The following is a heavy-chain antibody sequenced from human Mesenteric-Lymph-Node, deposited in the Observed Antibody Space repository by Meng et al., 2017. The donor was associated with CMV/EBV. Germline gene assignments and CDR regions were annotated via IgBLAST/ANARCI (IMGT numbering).Heavy chain of an antibody. V-gene: IGHV4-39*01. CDR2: IYYSGST. CDR1: AGSISSSSYY. D-gene: IGHD3-10*01. J-gene: IGHJ5*02. Sequence: QLQLQESGPGLVKPSETLSLTCTASAGSISSSSYYWGWIRQPPGKGLEWIGSIYYSGSTYYNPSLKSRVTISVDTSKNQFSLKLSSVTAADTAVYYCARPHYYGSGSSPWFDPWGQGTLVTVSS. CDR3: ARPHYYGSGSSPWFDP.